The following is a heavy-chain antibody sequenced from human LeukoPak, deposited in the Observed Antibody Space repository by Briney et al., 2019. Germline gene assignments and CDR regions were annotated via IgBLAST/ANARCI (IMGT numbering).Heavy chain of an antibody. CDR2: IYYSGTT. J-gene: IGHJ5*02. CDR1: AASISDYY. Sequence: SETLSLTCSVSAASISDYYWSWLRLPPGKGLEWIGYIYYSGTTNYNPSLKSRVTISKDPSKKQTSLKLTSVTHADTAVYYCARGSNWFAPWGQGILVTVSS. CDR3: ARGSNWFAP. D-gene: IGHD6-6*01. V-gene: IGHV4-59*01.